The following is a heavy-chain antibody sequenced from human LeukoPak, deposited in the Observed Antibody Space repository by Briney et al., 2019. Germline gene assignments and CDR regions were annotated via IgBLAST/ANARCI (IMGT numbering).Heavy chain of an antibody. V-gene: IGHV3-74*01. CDR2: IIGDGSNT. Sequence: GGSLRLSCAASGFTFTDYWMHWVRQAPGKGLVWVARIIGDGSNTNYAQSVKGRFTISRDNAKNTLYLKMNSLRGDDKGVYYCARPHFYHDTTGYSHAYFDYWGQGTLVTVSS. CDR1: GFTFTDYW. J-gene: IGHJ4*02. D-gene: IGHD3-22*01. CDR3: ARPHFYHDTTGYSHAYFDY.